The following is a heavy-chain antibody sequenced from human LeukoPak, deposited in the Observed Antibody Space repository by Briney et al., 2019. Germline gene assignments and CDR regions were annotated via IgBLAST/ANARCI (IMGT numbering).Heavy chain of an antibody. J-gene: IGHJ4*02. V-gene: IGHV3-7*01. CDR1: GFIFSNFW. CDR2: IREDGSEA. Sequence: GGSLRLSCEASGFIFSNFWMSWVRQAPGKGLEWVANIREDGSEAYYVDFVKGRFTISKDNDKNSLHLQMNSLRVEDTAVYYCARVLYFRENSYAGPFDQWGQGTLVTVSS. CDR3: ARVLYFRENSYAGPFDQ. D-gene: IGHD5-18*01.